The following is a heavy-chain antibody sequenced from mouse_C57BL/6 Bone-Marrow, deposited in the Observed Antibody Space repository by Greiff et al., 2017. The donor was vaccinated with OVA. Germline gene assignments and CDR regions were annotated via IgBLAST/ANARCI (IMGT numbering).Heavy chain of an antibody. D-gene: IGHD1-1*01. J-gene: IGHJ4*01. CDR1: GYTFTDYE. Sequence: QVQLQQSGAELVRPGASVTLSCKASGYTFTDYEMHWVKQTPVHGLEWIGAIDPETGGTAYNQKFKGKAILTADKSSSTAYMELRSLTSEDSAVYYCSLGTTVVGDYYAMDYWGQGTSVTVSS. CDR3: SLGTTVVGDYYAMDY. V-gene: IGHV1-15*01. CDR2: IDPETGGT.